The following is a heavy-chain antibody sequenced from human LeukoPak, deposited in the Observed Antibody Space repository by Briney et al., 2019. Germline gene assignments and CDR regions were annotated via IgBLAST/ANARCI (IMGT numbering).Heavy chain of an antibody. J-gene: IGHJ3*02. Sequence: GGSLRLSCAASGFTFSTYSMNWVRQAPGKGLEWVSSISSSSSYIYYADSVKGRFTISRDNAKNSLYLQMNSLRAEDTAVYYCARPRFSSSWPYDAFDIWGQGTMVTVSS. CDR1: GFTFSTYS. D-gene: IGHD6-13*01. V-gene: IGHV3-21*01. CDR2: ISSSSSYI. CDR3: ARPRFSSSWPYDAFDI.